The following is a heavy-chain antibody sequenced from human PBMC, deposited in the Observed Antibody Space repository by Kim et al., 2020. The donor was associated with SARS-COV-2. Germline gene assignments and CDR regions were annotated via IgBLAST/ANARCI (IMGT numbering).Heavy chain of an antibody. CDR1: GFTFSSYA. CDR2: ISGSGGRI. V-gene: IGHV3-23*01. CDR3: AKASESYSSTWYEAYYFYGMDV. Sequence: GGSLRLSCAGSGFTFSSYAMNWVRQAPGKGLEWVSAISGSGGRIYYADSVKGQFIISSNNSKNTLFLQMNSLRAEDTAVYYCAKASESYSSTWYEAYYFYGMDVWGQGTTVTVSS. D-gene: IGHD6-13*01. J-gene: IGHJ6*02.